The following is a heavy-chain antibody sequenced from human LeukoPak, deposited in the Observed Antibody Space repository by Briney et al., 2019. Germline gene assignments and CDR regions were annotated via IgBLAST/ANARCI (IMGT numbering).Heavy chain of an antibody. D-gene: IGHD3-10*01. CDR3: ARDPDYYGSGSYNRLHAFDI. J-gene: IGHJ3*02. CDR2: IFHSGST. Sequence: SETLSLTCTVSGYSLTSGYYWGWIRPPPGKGLEWIASIFHSGSTFYNPSVKSRVTISVDTSKNQFSLKLSSVTAADTAVYYCARDPDYYGSGSYNRLHAFDIWGQGTMVTVSS. CDR1: GYSLTSGYY. V-gene: IGHV4-38-2*02.